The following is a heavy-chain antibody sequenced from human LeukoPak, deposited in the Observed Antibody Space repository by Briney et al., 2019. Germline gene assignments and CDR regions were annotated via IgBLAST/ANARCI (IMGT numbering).Heavy chain of an antibody. D-gene: IGHD2-21*02. CDR2: INPNIGDA. Sequence: ASVKVSCKASGYTFTGFFMHWVRQAPGQGLEWMGWINPNIGDAYYAQKFQGRVTMTRDRSINTAYMELSKLTSDDTAVYYCARMDLDGGDSIGFDSWGQGTLVTVSS. CDR1: GYTFTGFF. J-gene: IGHJ5*01. CDR3: ARMDLDGGDSIGFDS. V-gene: IGHV1-2*02.